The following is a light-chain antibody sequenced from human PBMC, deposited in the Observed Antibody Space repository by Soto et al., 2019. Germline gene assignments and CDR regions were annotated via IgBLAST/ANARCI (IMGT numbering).Light chain of an antibody. Sequence: EIQMTQSPSSLSASVGDRVTITCRASRSIDNYLNWYQQKLGKAPKLLIYAASTLQSGVPSRFSSSGSGTHFTLTISSLQPEDLGTYFCQQSYNTPLTFGGGTKVDIK. CDR1: RSIDNY. V-gene: IGKV1-39*01. CDR3: QQSYNTPLT. J-gene: IGKJ4*01. CDR2: AAS.